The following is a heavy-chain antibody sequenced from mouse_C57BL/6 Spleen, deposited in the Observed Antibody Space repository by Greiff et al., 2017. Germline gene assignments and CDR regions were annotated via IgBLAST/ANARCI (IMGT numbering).Heavy chain of an antibody. Sequence: EVKLMESGPELVKPGASVKISCKASGYSFTGYYMNWVKQSPEKSLEWIGEINPSTGGTTYNQKFKAKATLTVDKSSSTAYMQLKSLTSEDSAVYYCARKDYYGSSPYYFDYWGQGTTLTVSS. CDR3: ARKDYYGSSPYYFDY. V-gene: IGHV1-42*01. CDR1: GYSFTGYY. D-gene: IGHD1-1*01. J-gene: IGHJ2*01. CDR2: INPSTGGT.